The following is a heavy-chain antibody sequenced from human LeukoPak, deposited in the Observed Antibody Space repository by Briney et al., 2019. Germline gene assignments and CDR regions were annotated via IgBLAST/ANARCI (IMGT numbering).Heavy chain of an antibody. J-gene: IGHJ4*02. Sequence: PSETLSVTLLFTLGFHRNYHWHGLGPPGSKGGAGIRRNYTSGSSNYNPSLKSRVTMSVDTSKNQFSLKLSSVTAADTAGYYCASYDILTGVDFWGQGTLVTVSS. CDR2: NYTSGSS. CDR3: ASYDILTGVDF. CDR1: LGFHRNYH. V-gene: IGHV4-4*07. D-gene: IGHD3-9*01.